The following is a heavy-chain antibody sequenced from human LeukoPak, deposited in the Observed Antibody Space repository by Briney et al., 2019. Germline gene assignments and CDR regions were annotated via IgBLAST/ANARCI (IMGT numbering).Heavy chain of an antibody. V-gene: IGHV3-11*06. CDR3: ARGRGYCSSTSCYERAFDI. D-gene: IGHD2-2*01. Sequence: GGSLRLSCAASGFTFSDYYMSWIRQAPGKGLEWVSYISSSSSYTNYADSVKGRFTISRDNAKNSLYLQTNSLRAEDTAVYYCARGRGYCSSTSCYERAFDIWGQGTMVTVSS. J-gene: IGHJ3*02. CDR1: GFTFSDYY. CDR2: ISSSSSYT.